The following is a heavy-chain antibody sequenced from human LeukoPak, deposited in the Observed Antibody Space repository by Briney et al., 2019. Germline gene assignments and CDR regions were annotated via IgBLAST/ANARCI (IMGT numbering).Heavy chain of an antibody. Sequence: PSETLSLTCAVSGGSFRGFYWSWIRQSPDKGLEWIGEITHSGSSPYNPSLRSRLTISVDMSKNQFSLKLKSMTAADTAIYYCARSHCGGDCYSSRWQVFYGYYYYYMDVWAKGTTVTVSS. CDR2: ITHSGSS. D-gene: IGHD2-21*02. CDR3: ARSHCGGDCYSSRWQVFYGYYYYYMDV. CDR1: GGSFRGFY. V-gene: IGHV4-34*01. J-gene: IGHJ6*03.